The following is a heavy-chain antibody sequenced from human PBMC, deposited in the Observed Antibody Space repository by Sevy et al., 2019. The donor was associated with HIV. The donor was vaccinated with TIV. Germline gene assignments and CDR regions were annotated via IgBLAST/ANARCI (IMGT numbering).Heavy chain of an antibody. CDR2: IIPIFGTA. CDR1: GGTFSSYA. J-gene: IGHJ5*02. V-gene: IGHV1-69*06. D-gene: IGHD1-26*01. CDR3: ARAFGSGSYYWFDP. Sequence: ASVKVSCKASGGTFSSYAISWVRQAPGQGLEWMGGIIPIFGTANYAQKFQGRVTITADKSTSTAYMELSSLRSEDTAVCYCARAFGSGSYYWFDPWGQGTLVTVSS.